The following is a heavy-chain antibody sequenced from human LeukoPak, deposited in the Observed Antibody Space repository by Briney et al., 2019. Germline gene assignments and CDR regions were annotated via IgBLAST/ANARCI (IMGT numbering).Heavy chain of an antibody. CDR1: GFTFDDYG. D-gene: IGHD6-13*01. CDR2: ISWNSASV. J-gene: IGHJ4*02. V-gene: IGHV3-9*01. CDR3: AKDYGYSSSWYDY. Sequence: GGSLRLSCEASGFTFDDYGMHWVRQALGKGLEWVSSISWNSASVGYVDSAKGRFTISRDNAKKTLYLQMNSLRAEDTALYYCAKDYGYSSSWYDYWGQGTLVTVSS.